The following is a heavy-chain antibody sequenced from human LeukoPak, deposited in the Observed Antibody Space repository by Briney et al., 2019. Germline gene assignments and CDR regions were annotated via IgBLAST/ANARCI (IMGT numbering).Heavy chain of an antibody. CDR3: ARDVREYYYHSSGRGGFDY. D-gene: IGHD3-22*01. J-gene: IGHJ4*02. CDR2: IHQYGGEK. CDR1: GFTFRSHW. Sequence: PGGSLRLSCEGSGFTFRSHWMSWVRQAPGKGLEWVANIHQYGGEKYYVDSVRGRFSISRDNAKNSLYLQMNSLRAEDTAVYYCARDVREYYYHSSGRGGFDYWGQGTLVSVSS. V-gene: IGHV3-7*03.